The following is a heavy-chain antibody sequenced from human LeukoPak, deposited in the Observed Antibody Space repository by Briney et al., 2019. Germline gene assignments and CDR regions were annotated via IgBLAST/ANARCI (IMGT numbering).Heavy chain of an antibody. CDR3: GRVDMATTKDY. Sequence: PVASVKVSCKASGYTFTGYYMHWVRQAPGQGLEWMGWINPNSGGTNYAQKFQGRVTMTRDTSISTAYMDLRSLSSDDTAVYYCGRVDMATTKDYWGQGTLVTVSS. D-gene: IGHD5-24*01. V-gene: IGHV1-2*02. J-gene: IGHJ4*02. CDR1: GYTFTGYY. CDR2: INPNSGGT.